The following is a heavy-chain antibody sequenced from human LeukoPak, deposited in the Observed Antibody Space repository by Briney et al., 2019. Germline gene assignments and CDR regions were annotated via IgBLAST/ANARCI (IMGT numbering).Heavy chain of an antibody. J-gene: IGHJ4*02. CDR3: AKGEASYYSDSRGYIY. D-gene: IGHD3-22*01. CDR1: GLTFSNYA. CDR2: ISGSGGSL. V-gene: IGHV3-23*01. Sequence: GGSLRLSCAASGLTFSNYAMNWVRQAPGRGLEWVSGISGSGGSLDLADSVKGRFTISRDNSKNTLYLQMNSLRAEDTAVYYCAKGEASYYSDSRGYIYWGQGTLVTVSS.